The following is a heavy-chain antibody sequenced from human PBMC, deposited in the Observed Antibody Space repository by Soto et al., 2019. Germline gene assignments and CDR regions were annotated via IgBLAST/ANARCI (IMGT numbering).Heavy chain of an antibody. CDR1: GGSVSSGSYY. Sequence: KASETLSLTCTVSGGSVSSGSYYWSWIRQPPGKGLEWIGYIYYSGSTNYNPSLKSRVTISVDTSKNQFSLKLSSVTAADTAVYYCARDTGVVVAATSYYYYGMDVWGQGTTVTVSS. CDR3: ARDTGVVVAATSYYYYGMDV. D-gene: IGHD2-15*01. J-gene: IGHJ6*02. V-gene: IGHV4-61*01. CDR2: IYYSGST.